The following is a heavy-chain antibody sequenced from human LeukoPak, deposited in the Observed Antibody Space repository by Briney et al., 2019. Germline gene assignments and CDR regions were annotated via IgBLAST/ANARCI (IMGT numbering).Heavy chain of an antibody. CDR3: ARSASGSRGYFDY. D-gene: IGHD1-26*01. CDR1: SDSISIYY. V-gene: IGHV4-59*01. Sequence: SETLSLTCTVSSDSISIYYWSWIRQPPEKGLEWIGYIYYTGNTNYNPSLKSQVTMSVDTSRNQFSLKMNSLTAADTAVYFCARSASGSRGYFDYWGQGTLVTVSS. J-gene: IGHJ4*02. CDR2: IYYTGNT.